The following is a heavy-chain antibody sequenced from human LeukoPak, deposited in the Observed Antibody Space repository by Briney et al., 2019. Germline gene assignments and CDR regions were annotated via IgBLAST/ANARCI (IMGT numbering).Heavy chain of an antibody. V-gene: IGHV1-18*01. J-gene: IGHJ6*02. D-gene: IGHD2-15*01. CDR3: ARTDPPAATCYYYGMDV. CDR1: GYTFTSYG. Sequence: ASVKVSCKASGYTFTSYGISWVRQAPGQGLEWMGWISAYNGNTNYAQKLQGRVTMTTDTSASTAYMELRSLRSDDTAVYYCARTDPPAATCYYYGMDVWGQGTTVTVSS. CDR2: ISAYNGNT.